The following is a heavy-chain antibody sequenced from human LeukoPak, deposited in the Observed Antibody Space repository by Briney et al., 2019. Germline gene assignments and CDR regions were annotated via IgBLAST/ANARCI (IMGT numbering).Heavy chain of an antibody. J-gene: IGHJ4*02. Sequence: GGSLRLSCAASGFIFNNYYMHWVRQAPGKGLEWVASIQHGGGNQYYVDSVKGRFTISRDNSKNTVYLQMNSLRTEDTAVYYCAKREAVAAMSDFDYWGQGTLVTVSP. V-gene: IGHV3-30*02. CDR3: AKREAVAAMSDFDY. CDR1: GFIFNNYY. CDR2: IQHGGGNQ. D-gene: IGHD6-19*01.